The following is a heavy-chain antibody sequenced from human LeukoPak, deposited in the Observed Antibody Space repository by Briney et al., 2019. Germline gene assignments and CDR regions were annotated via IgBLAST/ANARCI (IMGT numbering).Heavy chain of an antibody. Sequence: SETLSLTCAVYGGSFSGYYWSWIRQPPGKGLEWIGYIYYSGSTNYNPSLKSRVTISVDTSKNQFSLKLSSVTAADTAVYYCARTMYSSSWMYYFDYWGQGTLVIVSS. CDR3: ARTMYSSSWMYYFDY. J-gene: IGHJ4*02. CDR1: GGSFSGYY. D-gene: IGHD6-13*01. CDR2: IYYSGST. V-gene: IGHV4-59*01.